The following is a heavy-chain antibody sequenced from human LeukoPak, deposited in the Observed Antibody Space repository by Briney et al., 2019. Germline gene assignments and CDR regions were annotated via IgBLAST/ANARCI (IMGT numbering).Heavy chain of an antibody. V-gene: IGHV3-30*02. J-gene: IGHJ6*02. CDR2: IRYDGSNK. D-gene: IGHD1-20*01. Sequence: GGSLRLSCAASGFTFSSYGMHWVRQAPGKGLEWVAFIRYDGSNKYYADSVKGRFTISRDNSKNTLYLQMNSLRAEDTAVYYCAKDSSKYNWNDAGMDAWGQGTTVTVSS. CDR1: GFTFSSYG. CDR3: AKDSSKYNWNDAGMDA.